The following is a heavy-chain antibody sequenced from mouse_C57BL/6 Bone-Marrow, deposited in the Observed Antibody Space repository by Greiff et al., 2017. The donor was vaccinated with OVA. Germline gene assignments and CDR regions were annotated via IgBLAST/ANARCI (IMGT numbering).Heavy chain of an antibody. Sequence: VQLQQSGAELVKPEASVKISCKASGYAFSSYWMNWVKQRPGKGLEWIGDIYPGSGSTNYNQKFKDKATLTADKTSSTAYMQLSCLTYEDSAVYNCASNRISTVVARDYWGQGTTLTVSS. J-gene: IGHJ2*01. D-gene: IGHD1-1*01. CDR3: ASNRISTVVARDY. CDR1: GYAFSSYW. CDR2: IYPGSGST. V-gene: IGHV1-80*01.